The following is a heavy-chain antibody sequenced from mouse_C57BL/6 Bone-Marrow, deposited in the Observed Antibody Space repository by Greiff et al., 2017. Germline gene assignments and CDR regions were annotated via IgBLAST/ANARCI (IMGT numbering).Heavy chain of an antibody. Sequence: VQVVESGAELVKPGASVKISCKASGYAFSSYWMNWVKQRPGKGLEWIGQIYPGDGDTNYNGKFTGKATLTADKSSSTAYMQLSSLTSEDSAVYFCARERLRFLLPWYFDVWGTGTTVTVSS. CDR2: IYPGDGDT. V-gene: IGHV1-80*01. CDR3: ARERLRFLLPWYFDV. D-gene: IGHD2-10*01. CDR1: GYAFSSYW. J-gene: IGHJ1*03.